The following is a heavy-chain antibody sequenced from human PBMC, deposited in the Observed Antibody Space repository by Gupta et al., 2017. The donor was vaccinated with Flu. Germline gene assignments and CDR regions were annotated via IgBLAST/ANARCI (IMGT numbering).Heavy chain of an antibody. V-gene: IGHV3-7*04. CDR3: ARGYYAFF. J-gene: IGHJ3*01. D-gene: IGHD3-3*01. CDR1: SYW. Sequence: SYWMSWVRQAPGKGLEWVANIKQDRSEKYYVDSVKGRFTISRDNAKSSLYLQMNSLRAEDTAVYYCARGYYAFFWGQGTMVTVSS. CDR2: IKQDRSEK.